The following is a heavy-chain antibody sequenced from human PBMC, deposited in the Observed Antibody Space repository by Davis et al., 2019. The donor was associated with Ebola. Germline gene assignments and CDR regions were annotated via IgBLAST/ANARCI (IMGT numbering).Heavy chain of an antibody. V-gene: IGHV4-4*02. CDR1: GGSISSSYW. J-gene: IGHJ5*02. Sequence: SETLSLTCAVSGGSISSSYWWSWVRQPPGKGLEWIGQISQRENTNYKPSLKSRITISLDKSKNQFSLKLSSVTAADTAVYYCARGTRTIFGVVVSPNWFDPWGQGTLVTVSS. D-gene: IGHD3-3*01. CDR3: ARGTRTIFGVVVSPNWFDP. CDR2: ISQRENT.